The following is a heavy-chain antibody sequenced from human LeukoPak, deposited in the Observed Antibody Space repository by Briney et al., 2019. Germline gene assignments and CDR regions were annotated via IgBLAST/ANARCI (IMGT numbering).Heavy chain of an antibody. CDR3: ARFLTVPAAIFSAEHERGRFDP. Sequence: PSETLSLTCTVSGDSISSTNYYWGWIRQPPGKGLEWIGSIYYTGSTYYNPSLKSRVTISVDTSKNQFSLKLSSVTAADAAVYYCARFLTVPAAIFSAEHERGRFDPWGQGTLVTVSS. J-gene: IGHJ5*02. V-gene: IGHV4-39*07. CDR1: GDSISSTNYY. D-gene: IGHD2-2*01. CDR2: IYYTGST.